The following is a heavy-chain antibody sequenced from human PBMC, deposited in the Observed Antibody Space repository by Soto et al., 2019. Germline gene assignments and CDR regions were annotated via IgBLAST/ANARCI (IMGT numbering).Heavy chain of an antibody. J-gene: IGHJ6*03. CDR3: ARDLTTVTTYYYYYYMDV. CDR2: INPSGGST. CDR1: GYTFTSYY. V-gene: IGHV1-46*03. D-gene: IGHD4-17*01. Sequence: QVQLVQSGAEVKKPGASVKVSCKASGYTFTSYYMHWVRQAPGQGLEWMGIINPSGGSTSYAQKFQGRVTMTRDTSTSTVYMELSSLRSEDTAVYYXARDLTTVTTYYYYYYMDVWGKGTTVTVSS.